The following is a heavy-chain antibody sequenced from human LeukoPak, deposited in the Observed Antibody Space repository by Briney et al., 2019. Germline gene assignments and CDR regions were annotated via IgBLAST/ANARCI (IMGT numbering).Heavy chain of an antibody. J-gene: IGHJ6*04. CDR2: IIPIFGTA. V-gene: IGHV1-69*01. CDR3: ASRGVVPAAMHYYYGMDV. Sequence: ASVKVSCKASGGTFSSYAISWVRQAPGQGLEWMGGIIPIFGTANYAQKFQGRVTITADESTSTAYMELSSLRSEDTAVYYCASRGVVPAAMHYYYGMDVWGKGPTVTVSS. D-gene: IGHD2-2*01. CDR1: GGTFSSYA.